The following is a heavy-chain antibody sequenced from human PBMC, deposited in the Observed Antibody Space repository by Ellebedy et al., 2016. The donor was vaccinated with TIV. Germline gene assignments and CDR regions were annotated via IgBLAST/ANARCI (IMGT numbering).Heavy chain of an antibody. D-gene: IGHD3-3*01. V-gene: IGHV5-10-1*01. J-gene: IGHJ5*01. CDR2: IDPRDSYT. CDR3: ARGVSAGSGWLDP. Sequence: GESLKISCQGSGYTFTRYFITWVRQMPGKGLQWMGRIDPRDSYTNYSPSLGGHVTISADKSSSTASLQCSSLKASDSAIYYCARGVSAGSGWLDPWGPGTLVTVSS. CDR1: GYTFTRYF.